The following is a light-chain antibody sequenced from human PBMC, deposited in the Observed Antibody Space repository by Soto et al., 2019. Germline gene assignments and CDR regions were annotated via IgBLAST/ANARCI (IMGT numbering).Light chain of an antibody. Sequence: ALTQPASVSGSPGQSITISCTGTSSDVGGYKYVSWYQQHPGKAPKLLIYTVSNRPSGVSNRFSGSKSGNTASLTISWLQAEDEADYYCSSYTSSSSDVFGTGTKVTVL. J-gene: IGLJ1*01. CDR3: SSYTSSSSDV. CDR2: TVS. V-gene: IGLV2-14*01. CDR1: SSDVGGYKY.